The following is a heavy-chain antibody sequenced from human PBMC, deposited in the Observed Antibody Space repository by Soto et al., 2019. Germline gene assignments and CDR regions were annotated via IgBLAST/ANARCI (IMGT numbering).Heavy chain of an antibody. CDR3: VRDFRGAVAGSEFDH. CDR1: GFSCVSYW. D-gene: IGHD6-19*01. CDR2: INGNADNS. Sequence: EVQLAESGGGLVLTGGSLRLSCADSGFSCVSYWMHWVRQVPGEGLAWVSRINGNADNSDYADSVKGRFTISRDNAMNRLYRQMDSMRADDTGVYYCVRDFRGAVAGSEFDHWGQGTLVTVSS. J-gene: IGHJ4*02. V-gene: IGHV3-74*01.